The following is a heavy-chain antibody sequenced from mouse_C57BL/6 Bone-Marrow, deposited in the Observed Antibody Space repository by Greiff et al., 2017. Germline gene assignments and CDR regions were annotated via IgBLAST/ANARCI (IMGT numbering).Heavy chain of an antibody. CDR2: IYPRDGST. V-gene: IGHV1-78*01. D-gene: IGHD1-1*01. Sequence: VQLKESDAELVKPGASVKISCKVSGYTFTDHTIHWMKQRPEQGLEWIGYIYPRDGSTKYNEKFKGKATLTADKSSSTAYMQLNSLTSEDSAVYFCARVGVITTVVAPYYYAMDYWGQGTSVTVSS. CDR1: GYTFTDHT. CDR3: ARVGVITTVVAPYYYAMDY. J-gene: IGHJ4*01.